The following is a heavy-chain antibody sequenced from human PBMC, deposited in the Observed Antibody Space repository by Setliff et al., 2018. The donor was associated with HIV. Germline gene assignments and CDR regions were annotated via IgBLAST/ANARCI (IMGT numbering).Heavy chain of an antibody. Sequence: SETLSLTCAVSGGSFSGYSWTWIRQSPGKGLQWIGEINRGGSTNYNPSLKSRVTISVDTSKSHFSLNLTSMTAADTAVYYCARGPPEDSRNWYLNYWGQGTLVTVSS. CDR2: INRGGST. CDR1: GGSFSGYS. V-gene: IGHV4-34*01. J-gene: IGHJ4*02. D-gene: IGHD2-15*01. CDR3: ARGPPEDSRNWYLNY.